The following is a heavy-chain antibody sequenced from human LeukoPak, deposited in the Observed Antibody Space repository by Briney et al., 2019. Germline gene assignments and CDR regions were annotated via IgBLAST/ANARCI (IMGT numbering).Heavy chain of an antibody. V-gene: IGHV2-70*04. CDR2: IDWDDDK. CDR3: ARVRCGGDCYPDY. D-gene: IGHD2-21*02. J-gene: IGHJ4*02. Sequence: SGPALVKPTQTLTLTCTFSGFSLSTSGMRVSWIRQPPEKALEWLARIDWDDDKFYSTSLKTRLTISKDTSKNQVVLTMTNMAPVDTATYYCARVRCGGDCYPDYWGQGTLVTVSS. CDR1: GFSLSTSGMR.